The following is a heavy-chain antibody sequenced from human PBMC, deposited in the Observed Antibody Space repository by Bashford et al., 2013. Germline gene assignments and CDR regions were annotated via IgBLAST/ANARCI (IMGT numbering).Heavy chain of an antibody. D-gene: IGHD2-21*01. Sequence: SETLSLTCTVSGGSISRDYFWSWIRQPAGKGLEWIGRIYFNGNANYNPEFASRVSISIDRSNNQFSLNLASVSAADTAVYYCARGDCGVNCPKSNWFDSWGQGNLVTVSS. CDR3: ARGDCGVNCPKSNWFDS. J-gene: IGHJ5*01. V-gene: IGHV4-4*07. CDR2: IYFNGNA. CDR1: GGSISRDYF.